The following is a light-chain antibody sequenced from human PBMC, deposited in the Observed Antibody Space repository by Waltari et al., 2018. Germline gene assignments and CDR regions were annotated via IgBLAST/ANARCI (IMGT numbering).Light chain of an antibody. CDR3: QQYDDFPPYT. CDR1: QDISNH. CDR2: DAS. J-gene: IGKJ2*01. V-gene: IGKV1-33*01. Sequence: DIQMTQSPSPLSASVGERVTLTCHASQDISNHFNWYQQKAGKAPKLLIYDASNLEIGVPSRFSGRGSGTHFTFTISSLQPEEVATYYCQQYDDFPPYTFGQGTKVDIK.